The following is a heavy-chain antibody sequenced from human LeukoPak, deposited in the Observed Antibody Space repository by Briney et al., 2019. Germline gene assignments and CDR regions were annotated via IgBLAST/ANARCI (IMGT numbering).Heavy chain of an antibody. D-gene: IGHD3-22*01. CDR1: GGSFSGYY. J-gene: IGHJ4*02. V-gene: IGHV3-7*01. Sequence: ETLSLTCAVYGGSFSGYYWSWIRQPPGKGLEWVANIKQDGSEKYYVDSVKGRFTISRDNAKNSLYLQMNSLRAEDTAVYYCARDQDSSGYYSRFDYWGQGTLVTVSS. CDR2: IKQDGSEK. CDR3: ARDQDSSGYYSRFDY.